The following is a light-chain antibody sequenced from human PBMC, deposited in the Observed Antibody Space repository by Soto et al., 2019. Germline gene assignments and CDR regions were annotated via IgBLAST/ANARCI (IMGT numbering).Light chain of an antibody. CDR1: SSNVGGYEY. CDR2: DVS. V-gene: IGLV2-11*01. CDR3: CSYAGSWV. J-gene: IGLJ3*02. Sequence: QSVLTQPRSVSGSPGQSVTISCTGTSSNVGGYEYFSWYQQYPGKAPKLMIYDVSKRPSGVPDRFSGSKSGNTASLTISGLQAEDEADYYCCSYAGSWVFGGGTQLTVL.